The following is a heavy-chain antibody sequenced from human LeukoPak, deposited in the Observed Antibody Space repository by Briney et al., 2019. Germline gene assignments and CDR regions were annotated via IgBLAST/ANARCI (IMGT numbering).Heavy chain of an antibody. Sequence: GGSLRLSCAASGFTFTTYSMNWVRQAPGKGLEWVSSITSRSTSMYYADSVKGRFTISRDNAKNSLYLQMNSLRAEDTAVYYCARTYYDILTGYNPYFDYWGQGTLVTVSS. J-gene: IGHJ4*02. CDR3: ARTYYDILTGYNPYFDY. D-gene: IGHD3-9*01. CDR2: ITSRSTSM. V-gene: IGHV3-21*01. CDR1: GFTFTTYS.